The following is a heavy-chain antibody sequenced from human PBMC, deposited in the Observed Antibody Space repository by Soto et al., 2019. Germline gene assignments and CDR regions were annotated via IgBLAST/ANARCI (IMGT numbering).Heavy chain of an antibody. Sequence: GESLKISCKGSGCSFTSNWIGWVRQTPGKGLEWMGIIYPRDSDTRYSPSFQGQVTMSVDRSITTAYLQWTSLKASDTAMYYCARLQGYYDTSGYSVADYWGQGTLVTVSS. CDR2: IYPRDSDT. CDR3: ARLQGYYDTSGYSVADY. D-gene: IGHD3-22*01. CDR1: GCSFTSNW. J-gene: IGHJ4*02. V-gene: IGHV5-51*01.